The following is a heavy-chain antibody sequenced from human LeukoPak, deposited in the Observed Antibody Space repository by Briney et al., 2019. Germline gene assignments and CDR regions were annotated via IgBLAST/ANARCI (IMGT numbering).Heavy chain of an antibody. Sequence: SETLSLTCTVSGGSISSGSYCWSWIRQPAGKGLEWIGHIYSSGSTNYNPSLKSRVTISVDTSKNQFSLKLSSVTAADTAVYYCARLNGYDSSGYYWGPPKFDYWGQGTLVTVSS. CDR3: ARLNGYDSSGYYWGPPKFDY. CDR2: IYSSGST. V-gene: IGHV4-61*09. J-gene: IGHJ4*02. CDR1: GGSISSGSYC. D-gene: IGHD3-22*01.